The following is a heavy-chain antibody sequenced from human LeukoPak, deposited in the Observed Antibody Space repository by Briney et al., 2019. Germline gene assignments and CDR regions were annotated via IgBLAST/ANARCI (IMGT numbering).Heavy chain of an antibody. Sequence: ASVKVSCKASGYTFTKYTLHWVRQAPGQRPEWMGWISAGDGKTKYSQKFQGRLTITSDTSASTTYMELSGLTSEDTAVYYCAKVSSSSDFDYWGQGTLVTVSS. D-gene: IGHD6-6*01. J-gene: IGHJ4*02. CDR2: ISAGDGKT. V-gene: IGHV1-3*01. CDR3: AKVSSSSDFDY. CDR1: GYTFTKYT.